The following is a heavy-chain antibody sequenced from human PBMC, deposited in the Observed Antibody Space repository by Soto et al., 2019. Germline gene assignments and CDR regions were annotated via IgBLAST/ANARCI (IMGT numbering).Heavy chain of an antibody. CDR1: GFTFRSDC. J-gene: IGHJ3*01. V-gene: IGHV3-30*18. CDR3: AKDCVRARCAALDF. D-gene: IGHD2-15*01. CDR2: ISYDGSNK. Sequence: SMRLSSTAAGFTFRSDCRYRFRQDPGKGLEWVAVISYDGSNKYYADSVKGRFTISRDNSKNTLYLQMNSLRAEDTTVYYCAKDCVRARCAALDFWRHRSMVIGS.